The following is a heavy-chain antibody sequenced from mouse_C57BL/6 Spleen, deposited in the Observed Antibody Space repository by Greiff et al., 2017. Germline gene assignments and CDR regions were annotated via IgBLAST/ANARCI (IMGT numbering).Heavy chain of an antibody. J-gene: IGHJ2*01. D-gene: IGHD2-1*01. CDR1: GYTFTSYW. Sequence: QVQLQQPGAELVKPGASVKLSCKASGYTFTSYWMQWVKQRPGQGLEWIGEIDPSDSYTNYNQKFKGTATLTVATSSSTAYMQLSGLTSEDSAVYYCARQLLSCPFDSWGQGTTLTVSS. V-gene: IGHV1-50*01. CDR3: ARQLLSCPFDS. CDR2: IDPSDSYT.